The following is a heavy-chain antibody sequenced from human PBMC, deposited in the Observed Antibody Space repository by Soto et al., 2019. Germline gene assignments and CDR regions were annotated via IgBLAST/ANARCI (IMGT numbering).Heavy chain of an antibody. D-gene: IGHD2-2*02. V-gene: IGHV1-3*01. J-gene: IGHJ4*02. Sequence: ASVKVSCKASGYTFTSYAMHWVRQAPGQRLEWMGWINAGNGNTKYSQKFQGRVTITRYTSASTAYMELSSLRSEDTAVYYCARAPPIVVVPAAIQLDYWGQGTLVTVSS. CDR1: GYTFTSYA. CDR3: ARAPPIVVVPAAIQLDY. CDR2: INAGNGNT.